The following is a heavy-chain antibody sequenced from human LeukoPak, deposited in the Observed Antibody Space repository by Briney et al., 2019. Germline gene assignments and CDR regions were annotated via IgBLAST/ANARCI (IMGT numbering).Heavy chain of an antibody. CDR1: GGSISGYY. D-gene: IGHD3-16*01. V-gene: IGHV4-59*01. CDR2: ISYSGST. CDR3: ARVGRGDHTWGSYSCDH. J-gene: IGHJ4*02. Sequence: PSETLSLTCTVSGGSISGYYWSWIRQPPGKGLEWIGYISYSGSTSYNPSLKSRVTISVDTSKNQFSLKLSSVTAADTAVYYCARVGRGDHTWGSYSCDHWGQGTLVTVSS.